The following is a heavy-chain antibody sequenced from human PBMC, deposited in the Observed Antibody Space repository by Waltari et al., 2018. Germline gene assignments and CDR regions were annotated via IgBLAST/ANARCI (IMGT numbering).Heavy chain of an antibody. Sequence: QEXXXESGGGVVXPXXSLRXSCXASGIIFSAEGMXWVRQAPGKGLEWGAVVWYDGSQKYYXDSVKXRFTISRDNSXNTLYLEMNSLRAEDTAXYYCARDLXSXGRXVEEYYHYGMDXWGQGTTVIVSS. CDR1: GIIFSAEG. J-gene: IGHJ6*02. CDR2: VWYDGSQK. V-gene: IGHV3-33*01. D-gene: IGHD6-19*01. CDR3: ARDLXSXGRXVEEYYHYGMDX.